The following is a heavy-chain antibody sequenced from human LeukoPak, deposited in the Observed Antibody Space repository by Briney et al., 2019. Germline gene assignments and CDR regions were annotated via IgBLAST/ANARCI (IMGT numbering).Heavy chain of an antibody. J-gene: IGHJ4*02. CDR2: ISGSGGST. V-gene: IGHV3-23*01. CDR1: GSTFSSYA. D-gene: IGHD6-6*01. CDR3: AKDRSIAARFFDY. Sequence: PGGSLRLSSAASGSTFSSYAMSWVRQAPGKGLEWVSAISGSGGSTYYADSVKGRFTISRDNSKNTLYLQMNSLRAEDTAVYYCAKDRSIAARFFDYWGQGTLVTVSS.